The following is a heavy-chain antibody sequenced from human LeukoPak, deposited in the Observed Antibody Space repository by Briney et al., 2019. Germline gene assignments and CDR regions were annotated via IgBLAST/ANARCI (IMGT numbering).Heavy chain of an antibody. V-gene: IGHV3-33*01. D-gene: IGHD2-15*01. CDR1: GFTFSNYG. J-gene: IGHJ4*02. CDR2: IWYDGNNK. Sequence: PGGSLRPSCAASGFTFSNYGMHWVRQAPGKGLEWVALIWYDGNNKYYADSVKGRFTISRDNSKNTLYLQLNSLRAEDTAVYYCARQHCSGGDCYFFDWGQGTLVTVSS. CDR3: ARQHCSGGDCYFFD.